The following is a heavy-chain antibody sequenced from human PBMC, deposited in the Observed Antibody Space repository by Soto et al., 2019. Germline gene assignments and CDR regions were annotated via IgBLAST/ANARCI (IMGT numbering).Heavy chain of an antibody. J-gene: IGHJ6*02. CDR1: GFTFSSYS. CDR2: ISSSSSYI. V-gene: IGHV3-21*01. Sequence: PGGSLRLSCAASGFTFSSYSMNWVRQAPGKGLEWVSSISSSSSYIYYADSVKGRFTISRDNAKNSLYLQMNSLRAEDTAVYYCARARADYDILTGYYDYYYYGMDVWGQGTTVTVSS. CDR3: ARARADYDILTGYYDYYYYGMDV. D-gene: IGHD3-9*01.